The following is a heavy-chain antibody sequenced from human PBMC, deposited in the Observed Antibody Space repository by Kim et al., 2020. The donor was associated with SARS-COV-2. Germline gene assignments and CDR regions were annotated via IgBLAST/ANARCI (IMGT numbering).Heavy chain of an antibody. V-gene: IGHV1-24*01. CDR3: ATAPVVVGATLSDYYYYSMDV. Sequence: ASVKVSCKVSGYTLTELSMHWVRQAPGKGLEWMGGFDPEDGETIYAQKFQGRVTMTEDTSTDTAYMEMSSLRSEDTAVYYCATAPVVVGATLSDYYYYSMDVWGQGTTVTVSS. J-gene: IGHJ6*02. CDR2: FDPEDGET. CDR1: GYTLTELS. D-gene: IGHD1-26*01.